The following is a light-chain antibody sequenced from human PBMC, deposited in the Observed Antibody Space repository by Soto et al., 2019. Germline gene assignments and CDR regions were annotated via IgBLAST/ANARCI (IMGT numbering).Light chain of an antibody. CDR3: QSHDSSLNSWV. CDR2: GNT. Sequence: VVTQPPSMSGAPGQRVTISCTGSSSNIGAGYDVHWYQHLPGTAPKLLIYGNTNRPSGVPDRFSGSKSGTSASLAITGLQAEDEADYYCQSHDSSLNSWVFGGGTKLTVL. V-gene: IGLV1-40*01. CDR1: SSNIGAGYD. J-gene: IGLJ3*02.